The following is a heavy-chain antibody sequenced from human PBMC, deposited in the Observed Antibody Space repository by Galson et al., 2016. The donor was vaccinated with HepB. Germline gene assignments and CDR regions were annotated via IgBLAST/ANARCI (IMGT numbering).Heavy chain of an antibody. CDR2: INPTSSST. Sequence: SVKVSCKASGYSFTTYYIHWVRQAPGQGLEWMGIINPTSSSTTYAQRFQGRFTMTRDTSTSTVYMELSSLTSEDTAVYYCATDMLDCSGSTCYSWSEVRFDAWGQGTLVTVSS. V-gene: IGHV1-46*01. CDR1: GYSFTTYY. D-gene: IGHD2-15*01. J-gene: IGHJ5*02. CDR3: ATDMLDCSGSTCYSWSEVRFDA.